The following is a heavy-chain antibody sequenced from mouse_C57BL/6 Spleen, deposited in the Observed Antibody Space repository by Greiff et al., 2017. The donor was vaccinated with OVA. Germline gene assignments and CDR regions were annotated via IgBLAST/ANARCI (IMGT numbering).Heavy chain of an antibody. CDR2: IDPANGNT. CDR3: TRTDPYGSNNGFDY. J-gene: IGHJ3*01. CDR1: GFNIKNTY. V-gene: IGHV14-3*01. D-gene: IGHD1-1*01. Sequence: EVKVEESVAELVRPGASVKLSCTASGFNIKNTYMHWVQQRPEQGLEWIGRIDPANGNTKYAPKVQGKATITADTSYNTVYLQLSSLTSEDTASYYCTRTDPYGSNNGFDYWGQGTLVTVSA.